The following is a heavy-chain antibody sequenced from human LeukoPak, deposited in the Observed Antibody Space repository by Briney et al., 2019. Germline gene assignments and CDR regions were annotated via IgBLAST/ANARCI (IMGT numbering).Heavy chain of an antibody. CDR2: IIPIFGTA. CDR1: GGTFSSYA. V-gene: IGHV1-69*06. J-gene: IGHJ4*02. Sequence: SVKVSCKASGGTFSSYAISWVRQAPGQGLEWMGGIIPIFGTANYAQKFQGRVTIIADKSTSTAYMELSSLRSEDTAVYYCARVLEEMATIPKSGYFDYWGQGTLVTVSS. CDR3: ARVLEEMATIPKSGYFDY. D-gene: IGHD5-24*01.